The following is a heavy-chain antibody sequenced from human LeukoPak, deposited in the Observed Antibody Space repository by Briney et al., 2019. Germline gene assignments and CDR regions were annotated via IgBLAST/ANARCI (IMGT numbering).Heavy chain of an antibody. V-gene: IGHV2-5*01. J-gene: IGHJ4*02. D-gene: IGHD4-23*01. CDR1: GFSLRPSGVG. Sequence: SGPTPVKPTQTLTLTCTYSGFSLRPSGVGVGWIRQPPGNALEWHALIYWNDDKRHSPSLKSRLTITKDTSKNQVVLKMTNMDPVDTAIYYCAHRRSGGWHDLDYWGQGTLVTVSS. CDR3: AHRRSGGWHDLDY. CDR2: IYWNDDK.